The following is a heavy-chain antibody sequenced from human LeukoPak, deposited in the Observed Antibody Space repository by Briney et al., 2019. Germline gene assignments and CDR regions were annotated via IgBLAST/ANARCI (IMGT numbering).Heavy chain of an antibody. CDR1: GYTFTGYY. J-gene: IGHJ4*02. CDR2: MNPNSGNT. Sequence: ASVKVSCKASGYTFTGYYMNWVRQATGQGLEWMGWMNPNSGNTGYAQKFQGRVTITRNTSISTAYMELSSLRSEDTAVYYCARGPFSRYNWNPQVFWGQGTLVTVSS. D-gene: IGHD1-20*01. V-gene: IGHV1-8*03. CDR3: ARGPFSRYNWNPQVF.